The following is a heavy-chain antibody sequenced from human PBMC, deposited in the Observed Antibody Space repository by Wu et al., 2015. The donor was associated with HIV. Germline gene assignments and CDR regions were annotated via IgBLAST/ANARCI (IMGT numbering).Heavy chain of an antibody. CDR1: GYTVTSYG. Sequence: QVQLVQSGAEVKKPGASVKVSCKASGYTVTSYGINWVRQAPGQGLEWMGWINTFNGNTEYAQNLQGRVTMTTDTSTNTAYMELRSLRSDDTAVYFCARDLGDYYNSGTPGYYWGQGTLVTVSS. CDR3: ARDLGDYYNSGTPGYY. J-gene: IGHJ4*02. V-gene: IGHV1-18*01. D-gene: IGHD3-10*01. CDR2: INTFNGNT.